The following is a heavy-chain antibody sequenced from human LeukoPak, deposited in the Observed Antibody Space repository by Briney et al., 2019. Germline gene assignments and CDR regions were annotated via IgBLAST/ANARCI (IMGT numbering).Heavy chain of an antibody. CDR3: VKDKVAVTSQGCFDY. D-gene: IGHD2-15*01. CDR2: IYSGGST. CDR1: GFTVSSTY. J-gene: IGHJ4*02. V-gene: IGHV3-53*05. Sequence: GGSLRLSCAASGFTVSSTYMSWVRQAPGKGLEWVSVIYSGGSTYYADSVKGRFTISRDNSKNTLYLQMSSLRPEDTAVYYCVKDKVAVTSQGCFDYWGQGTLVTVSS.